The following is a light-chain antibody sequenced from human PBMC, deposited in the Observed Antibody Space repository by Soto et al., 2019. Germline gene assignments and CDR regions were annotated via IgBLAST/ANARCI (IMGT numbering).Light chain of an antibody. CDR3: QSYDTSLSEVV. J-gene: IGLJ2*01. V-gene: IGLV1-40*01. CDR2: GDG. CDR1: SSNIGAGSG. Sequence: QSVLTQPPSVSGAPGQRITISCTGTSSNIGAGSGVHWYQQLPGTAPKLLISGDGNRPSGVPDRFSGSKSGTSASLAITGRQAEDEADYYCQSYDTSLSEVVFGGGTKLTVL.